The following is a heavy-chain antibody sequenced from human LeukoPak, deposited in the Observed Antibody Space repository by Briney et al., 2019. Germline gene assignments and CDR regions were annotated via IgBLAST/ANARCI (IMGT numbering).Heavy chain of an antibody. CDR2: ISSSSGYI. D-gene: IGHD6-19*01. CDR3: ARSPAVAGTTSVWFDP. V-gene: IGHV3-21*01. Sequence: GGSLRLSCAASGFTFSSYSMNWVRQAPGKGLEWVSSISSSSGYIYYADSVKGRFTISRDNAKNSLYLQMNSLRAEDTAVYYCARSPAVAGTTSVWFDPWGQGTLVTVSS. CDR1: GFTFSSYS. J-gene: IGHJ5*02.